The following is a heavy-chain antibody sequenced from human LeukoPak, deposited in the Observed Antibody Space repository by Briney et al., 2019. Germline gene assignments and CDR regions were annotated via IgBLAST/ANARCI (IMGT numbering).Heavy chain of an antibody. CDR2: IYTSGST. D-gene: IGHD1-14*01. CDR1: GGSISSGSYY. Sequence: SETLSLTCTVSGGSISSGSYYWSWIRQPAGKGLEWIGRIYTSGSTNYNPSLKSRVTISVDTSKNQFSLKVSSVTAADTAVYYCARVFPRYTNAFDIWGQGTLVTVSS. V-gene: IGHV4-61*02. J-gene: IGHJ3*02. CDR3: ARVFPRYTNAFDI.